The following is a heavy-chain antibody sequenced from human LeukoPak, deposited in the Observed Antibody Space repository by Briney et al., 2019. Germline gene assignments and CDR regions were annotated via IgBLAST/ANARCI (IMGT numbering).Heavy chain of an antibody. CDR1: GFTFSDCY. V-gene: IGHV3-11*01. J-gene: IGHJ4*02. Sequence: GGFLRLSCAASGFTFSDCYVSWIRQAPGKGLEWVSYISSSGSTIYYADSVKGRFTISRDNAKNSLYLQMNSLRAEDTAVYYCARDKWLYCSSTSCYRGLDYWGQGTLVTVSS. D-gene: IGHD2-2*02. CDR3: ARDKWLYCSSTSCYRGLDY. CDR2: ISSSGSTI.